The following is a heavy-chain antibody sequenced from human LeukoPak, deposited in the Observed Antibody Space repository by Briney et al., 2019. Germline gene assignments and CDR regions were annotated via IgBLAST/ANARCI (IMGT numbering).Heavy chain of an antibody. Sequence: QAGGSLRLSCAASGFTFSSYGIHWVRQAPGKGLEWVAVIWYDGSNEYYADSVKGRFTISRDNSKNTLYLQMNSPRVEDTAVYYCARDRRWLQSPDWYFDLWGRGTLVTVSS. CDR1: GFTFSSYG. CDR3: ARDRRWLQSPDWYFDL. D-gene: IGHD5-24*01. CDR2: IWYDGSNE. J-gene: IGHJ2*01. V-gene: IGHV3-33*01.